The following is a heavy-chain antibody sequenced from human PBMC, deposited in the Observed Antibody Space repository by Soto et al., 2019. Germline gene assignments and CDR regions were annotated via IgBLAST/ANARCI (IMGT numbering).Heavy chain of an antibody. D-gene: IGHD2-15*01. CDR1: GFTVSSNY. V-gene: IGHV3-53*04. CDR3: ARDSRARGYCSGGSCLWYFDL. J-gene: IGHJ2*01. CDR2: IYSGGST. Sequence: GGSLRLSCAASGFTVSSNYMSWVRQAPGKGLEWVSVIYSGGSTYYADSVKGRFTISRHNSKNTLYLQMNSLRAEDTAVYYCARDSRARGYCSGGSCLWYFDLWGRGTLVTVSS.